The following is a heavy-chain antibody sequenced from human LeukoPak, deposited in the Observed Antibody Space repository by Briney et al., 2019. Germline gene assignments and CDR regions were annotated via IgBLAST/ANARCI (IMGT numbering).Heavy chain of an antibody. J-gene: IGHJ5*02. D-gene: IGHD3-10*01. CDR3: ARDHSITMVRGVTNWFDP. CDR2: INPNSGGT. CDR1: GYTFTGYY. V-gene: IGHV1-2*02. Sequence: ASVKVSCKASGYTFTGYYMHWVRQAPGQGLEWMGWINPNSGGTNYAQKFQGRVTMTRDTSISTAYMELSRLRSDDTAVYYCARDHSITMVRGVTNWFDPWGQGTLVTVSS.